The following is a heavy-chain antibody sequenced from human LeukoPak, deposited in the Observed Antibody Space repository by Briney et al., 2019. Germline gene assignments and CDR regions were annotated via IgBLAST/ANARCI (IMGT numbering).Heavy chain of an antibody. CDR2: ISYDGSNT. Sequence: PGRSLRLSCAASGFTFSSYAMHWVRQAPGKGLEWVAVISYDGSNTYYADSVKGRFTISRDNSKNTLYLQMNSLGAEDTAVYYSAGGGGGLTEYFQHWGQGTLVTVSS. J-gene: IGHJ1*01. CDR3: AGGGGGLTEYFQH. CDR1: GFTFSSYA. D-gene: IGHD3-16*01. V-gene: IGHV3-30*04.